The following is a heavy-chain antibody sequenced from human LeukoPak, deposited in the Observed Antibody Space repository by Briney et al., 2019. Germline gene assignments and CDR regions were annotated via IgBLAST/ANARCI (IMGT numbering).Heavy chain of an antibody. J-gene: IGHJ3*02. D-gene: IGHD3-22*01. CDR2: INLSEST. V-gene: IGHV4-34*01. CDR1: GGSFSGYY. Sequence: SETLSLSCAVYGGSFSGYYWSCIRQPPGKGLEWIGEINLSESTNYNPSLKSRVTISVDTSKNQFSLKLSSVTAADTAVYYCARAPEYYYDVDAFVIWGQGTMVTVSS. CDR3: ARAPEYYYDVDAFVI.